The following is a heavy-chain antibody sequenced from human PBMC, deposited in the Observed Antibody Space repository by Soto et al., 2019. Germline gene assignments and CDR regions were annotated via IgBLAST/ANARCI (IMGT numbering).Heavy chain of an antibody. Sequence: EVQLLESGGGLVQPGGSLRLSCEASGSTFTSYAMSGVRQAPGKGLGWVSAISGSGGSTYYADSVKGRFTISRDNSKNTLYLQMNSLRAEDTAVYYCAKDFGVVITPAYFDYWGQGTLVTVSS. D-gene: IGHD3-3*01. CDR3: AKDFGVVITPAYFDY. CDR2: ISGSGGST. J-gene: IGHJ4*02. V-gene: IGHV3-23*01. CDR1: GSTFTSYA.